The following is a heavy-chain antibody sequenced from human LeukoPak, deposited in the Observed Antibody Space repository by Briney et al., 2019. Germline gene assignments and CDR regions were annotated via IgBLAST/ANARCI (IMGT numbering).Heavy chain of an antibody. CDR2: IYYSGST. V-gene: IGHV4-30-4*01. Sequence: PSQTLSLTCTVSGGSISSSDYYWSWIRQPPGKGLEWIGYIYYSGSTYYNPSLKSRVTISVDTSKNQFSLKLSSVTAADTAVYYCAREYCSSTSCYESWFDPWGQGTLVTVSS. J-gene: IGHJ5*02. CDR1: GGSISSSDYY. CDR3: AREYCSSTSCYESWFDP. D-gene: IGHD2-2*01.